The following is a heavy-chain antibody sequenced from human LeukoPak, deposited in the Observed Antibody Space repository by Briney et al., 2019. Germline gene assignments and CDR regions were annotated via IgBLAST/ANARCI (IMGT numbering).Heavy chain of an antibody. V-gene: IGHV3-30*18. Sequence: PGRSLRLSCAASGFTFSNYAIHWGRQAPGKGLEWVAVISYDGSNKYYADSVKGRFTISRDNPKNALYLQMNSLRAEDTAVYYCAKGSYDSSGTCFDYWGQGTLVTVSS. D-gene: IGHD3-22*01. CDR1: GFTFSNYA. J-gene: IGHJ4*02. CDR2: ISYDGSNK. CDR3: AKGSYDSSGTCFDY.